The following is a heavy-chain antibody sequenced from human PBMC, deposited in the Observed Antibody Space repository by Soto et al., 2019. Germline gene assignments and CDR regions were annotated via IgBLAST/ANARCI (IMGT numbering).Heavy chain of an antibody. CDR3: ARDVGPITIFGEALSGYFDF. Sequence: GASVKVSCKASGYTFTSYGISWVRQAPGQGLEWMGWISAYNGNTNYAQKLQGRVTMTTDTSTSTAYMELRSLRSDDTAFYYCARDVGPITIFGEALSGYFDFWGQGTLVTVSS. CDR1: GYTFTSYG. V-gene: IGHV1-18*01. D-gene: IGHD3-3*01. CDR2: ISAYNGNT. J-gene: IGHJ4*02.